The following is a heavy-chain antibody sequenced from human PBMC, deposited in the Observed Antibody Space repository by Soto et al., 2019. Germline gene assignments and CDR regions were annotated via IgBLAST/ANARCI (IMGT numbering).Heavy chain of an antibody. J-gene: IGHJ4*02. CDR1: GGTFSSYS. Sequence: QVQLVQSGAEVKKAGSSVKVSCKASGGTFSSYSINWVRQAPGQGLEWMGEIIPTFGTANYAQKFQGRVKITADESTSTAYMELSSLRSEDRAVYYCARDGGRHSGGIDYWGQGTLVTVSS. D-gene: IGHD1-26*01. CDR3: ARDGGRHSGGIDY. CDR2: IIPTFGTA. V-gene: IGHV1-69*01.